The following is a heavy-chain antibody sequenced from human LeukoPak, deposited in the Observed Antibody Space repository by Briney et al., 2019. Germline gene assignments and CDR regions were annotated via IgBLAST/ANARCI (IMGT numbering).Heavy chain of an antibody. D-gene: IGHD3-3*01. CDR1: GGSISSGGYY. CDR3: ARYYDFWSGYPNFDY. J-gene: IGHJ4*02. CDR2: IYHSGST. Sequence: PSQTLSLTCTVSGGSISSGGYYWSWIRQPPGNGLEWIGYIYHSGSTYYNPSLKSRVTISVDRSKNQFSLKLSSVTAADTAVYYCARYYDFWSGYPNFDYWGQGTLVTVSS. V-gene: IGHV4-30-2*01.